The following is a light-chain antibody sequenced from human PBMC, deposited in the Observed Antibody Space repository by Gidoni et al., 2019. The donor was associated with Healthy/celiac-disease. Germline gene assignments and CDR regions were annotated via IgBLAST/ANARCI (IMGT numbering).Light chain of an antibody. CDR2: EVS. CDR3: RSYTSSSTSDVV. V-gene: IGLV2-14*01. CDR1: SSDVGGYNY. J-gene: IGLJ2*01. Sequence: QSALTQPASVSGSPVQSITISCTGTSSDVGGYNYVSWYQQHPGKAPKLMIYEVSNRPSGVSNRFSGSKSGNTASLTISGLQAEDEADYYCRSYTSSSTSDVVFGGGTKLTVL.